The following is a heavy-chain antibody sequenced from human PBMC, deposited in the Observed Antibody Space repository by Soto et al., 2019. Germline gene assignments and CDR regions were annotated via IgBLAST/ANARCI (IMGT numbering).Heavy chain of an antibody. CDR3: ARAWKIEKFGVISMSKGLDV. Sequence: QVQLVESGGGLVKPGGSLRLSCAASGFIFSDYYMTWIRQAPGQGLEWLSCSSNRDRSTYYADSVKDRFVVSKENAKNLVYLQMNSLRAEDTAVYFCARAWKIEKFGVISMSKGLDVWGQGTTVTVSS. CDR1: GFIFSDYY. V-gene: IGHV3-11*01. CDR2: SSNRDRST. J-gene: IGHJ6*02. D-gene: IGHD3-3*01.